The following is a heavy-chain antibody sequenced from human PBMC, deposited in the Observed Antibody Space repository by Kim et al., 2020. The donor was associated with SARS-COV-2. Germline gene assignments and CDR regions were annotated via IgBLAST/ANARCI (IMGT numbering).Heavy chain of an antibody. CDR1: GGSISSGGYY. V-gene: IGHV4-31*03. CDR2: IYYSGST. D-gene: IGHD6-19*01. J-gene: IGHJ3*02. Sequence: SETLSLTCTVSGGSISSGGYYWSWIRQHPGKGLEWIGYIYYSGSTYYNPSLKSRVTISVDTSKNQFSLKLSSVTAADTAVYYCARVVIAVADIDAFDIWGQGTMVTVSS. CDR3: ARVVIAVADIDAFDI.